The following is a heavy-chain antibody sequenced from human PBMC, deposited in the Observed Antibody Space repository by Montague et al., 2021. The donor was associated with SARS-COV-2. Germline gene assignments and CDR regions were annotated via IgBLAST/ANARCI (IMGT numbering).Heavy chain of an antibody. CDR1: GRSFIGYY. V-gene: IGHV4-34*01. Sequence: SETLSLTCAVYGRSFIGYYWSWIRQPPGKGLEWIGEINHSGSTNYNPSLKSRVTISVDTSKNQFSLKLSSVTAADTAVYYCARGSSFVTIFGVVITDPLFDYWGQGTLVTVSS. J-gene: IGHJ4*02. CDR2: INHSGST. CDR3: ARGSSFVTIFGVVITDPLFDY. D-gene: IGHD3-3*01.